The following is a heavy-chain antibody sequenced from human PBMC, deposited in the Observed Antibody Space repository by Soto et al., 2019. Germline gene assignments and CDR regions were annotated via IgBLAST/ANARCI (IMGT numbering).Heavy chain of an antibody. Sequence: GESLKISCKGSGYIFTTYWVGWVRQMPGKGLEWMGIIYPGDSETRYSPSFQGQVTISADKSISTAYLQWSSLKASDTAMYYCARGYPSYFYYCMDVWGKGTTVTVSS. CDR1: GYIFTTYW. D-gene: IGHD5-18*01. CDR3: ARGYPSYFYYCMDV. CDR2: IYPGDSET. J-gene: IGHJ6*03. V-gene: IGHV5-51*01.